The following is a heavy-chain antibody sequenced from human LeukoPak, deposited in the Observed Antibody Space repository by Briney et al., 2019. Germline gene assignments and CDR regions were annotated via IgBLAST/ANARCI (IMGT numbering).Heavy chain of an antibody. CDR1: GGTFSSYA. Sequence: ASVKVSCKASGGTFSSYAISWVRQAPGQGLEWMGRIIPIFGTANYAQKFQGRVTITTDESMSTAYMELSSLRSEDTAVYYCARNWNDERYFDYWGQGTLVTVSS. CDR3: ARNWNDERYFDY. D-gene: IGHD1-1*01. V-gene: IGHV1-69*05. CDR2: IIPIFGTA. J-gene: IGHJ4*02.